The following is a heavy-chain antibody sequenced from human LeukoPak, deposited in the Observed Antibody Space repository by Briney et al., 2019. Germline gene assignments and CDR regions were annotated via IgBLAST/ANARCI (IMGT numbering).Heavy chain of an antibody. CDR3: ARYGSGSYYKQSWFDP. D-gene: IGHD3-10*01. J-gene: IGHJ5*02. CDR1: GGSISSYY. V-gene: IGHV4-59*01. Sequence: SETLSLTCTVSGGSISSYYWSWIRQPPGKGLEWIGYIYYSGSTNYNPSLKSRVTISVDTSKNQFSLKLGSVTAADTAVYYCARYGSGSYYKQSWFDPWGQGTLVTVSS. CDR2: IYYSGST.